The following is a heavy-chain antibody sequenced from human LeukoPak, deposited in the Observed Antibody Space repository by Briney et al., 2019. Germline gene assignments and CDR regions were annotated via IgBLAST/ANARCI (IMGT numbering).Heavy chain of an antibody. D-gene: IGHD5-24*01. Sequence: SETLSLTCTVPSGSINSDGYYWSWIRQPAGKGLEWIGRVYSSGSANYSPSLKSRVIISIDTSKNQFSLGLSSVTAADTAVYYCARVYRKDVYNFDGFDIWGQGTMVTVS. CDR2: VYSSGSA. CDR1: SGSINSDGYY. V-gene: IGHV4-61*02. CDR3: ARVYRKDVYNFDGFDI. J-gene: IGHJ3*02.